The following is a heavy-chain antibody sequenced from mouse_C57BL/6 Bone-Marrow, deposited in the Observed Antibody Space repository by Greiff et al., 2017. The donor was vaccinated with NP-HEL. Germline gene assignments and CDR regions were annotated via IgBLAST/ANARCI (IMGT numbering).Heavy chain of an antibody. D-gene: IGHD1-1*01. J-gene: IGHJ1*03. V-gene: IGHV5-9-1*02. Sequence: EVQVVESGEGLVKPGGSLKLSCAASGFTFSSYAMSWVRQTPEKRLEWVAYISSGGDYIYYADTVKGRFTISRDNARNTLYLQMSSLKSEDTAMYYCTRDRDSFYYYGSSHWYFDVWGTGTTVTVSS. CDR2: ISSGGDYI. CDR1: GFTFSSYA. CDR3: TRDRDSFYYYGSSHWYFDV.